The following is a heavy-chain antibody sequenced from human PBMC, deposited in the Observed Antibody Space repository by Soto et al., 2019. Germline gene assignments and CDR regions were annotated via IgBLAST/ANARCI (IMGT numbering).Heavy chain of an antibody. V-gene: IGHV3-66*01. CDR3: ARAPPTMVRGMAFDI. Sequence: EVQLVESGGGLVQPGGSLRLSCAASGFTVSSNYMSWVRQAPGKGLEWVSVIYSGGSTYYADSVKGRFTISRDNSKNTLYLQMNSLRAEDTAVYYCARAPPTMVRGMAFDIWGQGTMVTVSS. D-gene: IGHD3-10*01. J-gene: IGHJ3*02. CDR1: GFTVSSNY. CDR2: IYSGGST.